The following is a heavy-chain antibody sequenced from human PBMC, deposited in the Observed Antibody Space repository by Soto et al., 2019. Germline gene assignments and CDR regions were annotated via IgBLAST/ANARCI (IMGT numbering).Heavy chain of an antibody. CDR1: GFTVRSYV. J-gene: IGHJ4*02. CDR3: AKGRPEQWLVPDY. CDR2: ISGSGGST. D-gene: IGHD6-19*01. Sequence: GCELRLSCAASGFTVRSYVMSWVRQAPGKGLEWVSAISGSGGSTYYADSVKGRFTISRDNSKNTLYLQMNSLRAEDTAVYYCAKGRPEQWLVPDYWGQGTLVTVSS. V-gene: IGHV3-23*01.